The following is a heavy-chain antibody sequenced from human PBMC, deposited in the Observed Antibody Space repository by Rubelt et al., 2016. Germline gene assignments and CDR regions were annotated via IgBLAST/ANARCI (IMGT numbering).Heavy chain of an antibody. CDR3: AKTTLRDAPYYYYGMDV. V-gene: IGHV3-23*01. CDR2: ISGSGGST. Sequence: VSAISGSGGSTYYADSVKGRFTISRDNPKNTLYLQMNSLRAEDTAVYYCAKTTLRDAPYYYYGMDVWGQGTTVTVSS. D-gene: IGHD2-15*01. J-gene: IGHJ6*02.